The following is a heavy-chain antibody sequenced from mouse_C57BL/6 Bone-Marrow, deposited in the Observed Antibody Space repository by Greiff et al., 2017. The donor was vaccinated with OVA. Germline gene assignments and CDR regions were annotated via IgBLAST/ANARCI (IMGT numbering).Heavy chain of an antibody. D-gene: IGHD1-1*01. J-gene: IGHJ3*01. Sequence: QVQLQQPGAELVRPGTSVKLSCKASGYTFTSYWMHWVKQRPGQGLEWIGVIDPSDSYTNYNQKFKGKATLTVDTSSSTAYMQLSSLTAEDSAVYYCARPYCCCSSSFAYWGQGTLVTVSA. CDR1: GYTFTSYW. V-gene: IGHV1-59*01. CDR3: ARPYCCCSSSFAY. CDR2: IDPSDSYT.